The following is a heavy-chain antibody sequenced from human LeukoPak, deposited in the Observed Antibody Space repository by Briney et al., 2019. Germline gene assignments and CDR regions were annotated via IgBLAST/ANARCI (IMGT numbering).Heavy chain of an antibody. CDR1: GFTFSSYS. CDR2: ISSSSSYI. V-gene: IGHV3-21*01. Sequence: PGGSLRLSCAASGFTFSSYSMNWVRQAPGKGLEWVSSISSSSSYIYYADSVKGRFTISRDNAKNSLYLQMNSLRAEDTAVYYCARDSEGYQLLKGFDYWGQGTLVTVSS. CDR3: ARDSEGYQLLKGFDY. J-gene: IGHJ4*02. D-gene: IGHD2-2*01.